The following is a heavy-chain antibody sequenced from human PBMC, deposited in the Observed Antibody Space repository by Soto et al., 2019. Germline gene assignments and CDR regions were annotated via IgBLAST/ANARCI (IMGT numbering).Heavy chain of an antibody. J-gene: IGHJ6*02. CDR3: ARLRSSKSGIGYGMDV. CDR2: IYPGDSDT. V-gene: IGHV5-51*01. Sequence: GESLKISCKGSGYSFTSSWITWVRQMPGKGLEWMGIIYPGDSDTRYSPSFQGQVTISADKSISTAYLQWSSLKASDTAMYYCARLRSSKSGIGYGMDVWGQGTTVTVSS. D-gene: IGHD6-13*01. CDR1: GYSFTSSW.